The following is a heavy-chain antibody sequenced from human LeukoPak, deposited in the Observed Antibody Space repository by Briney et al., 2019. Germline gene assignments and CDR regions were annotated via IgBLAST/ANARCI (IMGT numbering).Heavy chain of an antibody. CDR2: ISTSGGST. CDR3: AKDPFVFESGSYLIDY. V-gene: IGHV3-23*01. D-gene: IGHD1-26*01. J-gene: IGHJ4*02. Sequence: GGSLRLSCAASGLTLSSYAMSWARQAPGKGLEWVSGISTSGGSTHYTDSVKGRFTISRDNSKKTLYLQMNSLRAEDTAVYYCAKDPFVFESGSYLIDYWGQGTLVTVSS. CDR1: GLTLSSYA.